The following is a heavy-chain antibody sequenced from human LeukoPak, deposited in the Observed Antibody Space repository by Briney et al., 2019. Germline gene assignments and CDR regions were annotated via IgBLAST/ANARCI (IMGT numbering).Heavy chain of an antibody. CDR1: GFTFSSYA. CDR3: ARGHGYYYMDV. J-gene: IGHJ6*03. Sequence: PGGSLRLSCAASGFTFSSYAMHWVRQAPGKGLEWVAVISYDGSNKYYADSVKGRFTISRDNSKNTLYLQMNSLRAEDTAVYYCARGHGYYYMDVWGKGTTVTVSS. CDR2: ISYDGSNK. V-gene: IGHV3-30*04.